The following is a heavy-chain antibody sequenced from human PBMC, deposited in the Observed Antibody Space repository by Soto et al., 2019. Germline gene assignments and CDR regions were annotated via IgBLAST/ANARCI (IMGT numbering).Heavy chain of an antibody. J-gene: IGHJ6*03. CDR2: IKQDGSEE. V-gene: IGHV3-7*01. Sequence: EVQLVESGGGLVQPGGSLRLSCAASGFTFSNYWMTWVRQAPGKGLEWVAKIKQDGSEEYYVDSVKGRFTISRDNAKNSLYLQMNSLSAEDTAVYYCARHGDYVSMDVWGKGTTVTVSS. D-gene: IGHD4-17*01. CDR1: GFTFSNYW. CDR3: ARHGDYVSMDV.